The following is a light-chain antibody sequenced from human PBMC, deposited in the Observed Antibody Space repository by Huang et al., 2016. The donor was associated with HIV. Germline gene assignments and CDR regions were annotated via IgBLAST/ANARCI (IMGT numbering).Light chain of an antibody. Sequence: EIVLTQSPGTLSLSPGERATLACRASQSVGIYLAWYQQQPGQAPRLLIYGASTRVTRIPDRFGGGGSGTDFTLSISRLEPEDFAVYYCQQYERPPDTFGPGTKVNIK. CDR1: QSVGIY. CDR3: QQYERPPDT. V-gene: IGKV3-20*01. CDR2: GAS. J-gene: IGKJ3*01.